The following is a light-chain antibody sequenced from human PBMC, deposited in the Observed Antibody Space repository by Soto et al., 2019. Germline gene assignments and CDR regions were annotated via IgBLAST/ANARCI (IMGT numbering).Light chain of an antibody. V-gene: IGLV2-11*01. CDR3: CSSASSYTSVV. CDR2: DVT. CDR1: TSDVGNYNY. Sequence: QSALTQPRSVSGSPGQSVTISCTGTTSDVGNYNYVSWYQQHPGKAPKLIIYDVTKRPSGVPDRFSGSKSDNTASLIISGLQTEDEAHYYCCSSASSYTSVVFGGGTKLTVL. J-gene: IGLJ2*01.